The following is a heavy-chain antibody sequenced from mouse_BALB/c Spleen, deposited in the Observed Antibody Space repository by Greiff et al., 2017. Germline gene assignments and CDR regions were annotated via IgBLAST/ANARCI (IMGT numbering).Heavy chain of an antibody. CDR2: ISNGGGST. V-gene: IGHV5-12-2*01. D-gene: IGHD2-3*01. CDR1: GFTFSSYT. Sequence: EVQLVESGGGLVQPGGSLKLSCAASGFTFSSYTMSWVRQTPEKRLEWVAYISNGGGSTYYPDTVKGRFTISRDNAKNTLYLQMSSLKSEDTAMYYCARQDGDYWGQGTSVTVSS. CDR3: ARQDGDY. J-gene: IGHJ4*01.